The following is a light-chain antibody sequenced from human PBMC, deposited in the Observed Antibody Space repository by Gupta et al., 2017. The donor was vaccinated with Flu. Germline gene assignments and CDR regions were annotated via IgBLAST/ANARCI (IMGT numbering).Light chain of an antibody. Sequence: QSALTQPHSVSGSPGQSVTISCTGTSSDVGSYNRVSWYQQLPGTVPKLMIYEVSNRPSGVPDRFSGSKSGNTASLTISGLQGEDEADYYCSSYTSRYTFVFGTGTKVTVL. CDR1: SSDVGSYNR. CDR3: SSYTSRYTFV. J-gene: IGLJ1*01. CDR2: EVS. V-gene: IGLV2-18*02.